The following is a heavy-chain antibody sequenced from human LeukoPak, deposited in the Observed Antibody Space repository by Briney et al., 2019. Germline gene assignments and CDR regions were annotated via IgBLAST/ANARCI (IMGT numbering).Heavy chain of an antibody. CDR1: GGTFSSYA. J-gene: IGHJ5*02. CDR3: ARGPGAAADNP. CDR2: IIPIFGIA. D-gene: IGHD6-13*01. Sequence: SVKVSCKASGGTFSSYAISWVRQAPGQGLEWMGRIIPIFGIANYAQKFQGRVTITADKSTSTAYVELSSLRSEDTAVYYCARGPGAAADNPWGQGTLVTVSS. V-gene: IGHV1-69*04.